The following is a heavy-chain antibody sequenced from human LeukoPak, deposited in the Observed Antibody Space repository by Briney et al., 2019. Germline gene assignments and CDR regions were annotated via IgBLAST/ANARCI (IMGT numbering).Heavy chain of an antibody. CDR2: IRGSGKST. CDR3: AKPGYFTGSGSYYFDC. J-gene: IGHJ4*02. CDR1: GFTFSSYA. D-gene: IGHD3-10*01. Sequence: GGSLRLSCAASGFTFSSYAMNWVRQAPGKGLEWVSAIRGSGKSTFYAHSVKGRFTISRDNAKNTLYLQLDSLRAEDTAVYYCAKPGYFTGSGSYYFDCWGQGTLVTVSS. V-gene: IGHV3-23*01.